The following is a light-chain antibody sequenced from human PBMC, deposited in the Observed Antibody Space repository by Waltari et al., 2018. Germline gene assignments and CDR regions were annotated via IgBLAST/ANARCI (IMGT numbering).Light chain of an antibody. CDR3: QASYTTPYS. CDR1: KNIRSY. V-gene: IGKV1-39*01. CDR2: AAS. J-gene: IGKJ2*03. Sequence: DLQMTQSPSSLSASVGDRVTISCRASKNIRSYLSWYQQKPGIPPKLVIYAASTLQSGVPSRFSGSGSGTNFTLTITSLQAEDFATYFCQASYTTPYSFGQGTKVEIK.